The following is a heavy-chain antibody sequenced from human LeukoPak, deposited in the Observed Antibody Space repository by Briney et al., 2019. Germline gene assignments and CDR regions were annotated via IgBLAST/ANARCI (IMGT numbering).Heavy chain of an antibody. D-gene: IGHD1-26*01. Sequence: GGSPRLSCEASGFTFSSYWMSWVRQAPGKGLEWVANIRDDGGEIYYVDSVKGRFAISRDNAKSSLFLQMNSLRAEDAAVYYCARDKPRGSYYGSIFDSWGQGTLVTVSS. CDR1: GFTFSSYW. V-gene: IGHV3-7*01. J-gene: IGHJ4*02. CDR3: ARDKPRGSYYGSIFDS. CDR2: IRDDGGEI.